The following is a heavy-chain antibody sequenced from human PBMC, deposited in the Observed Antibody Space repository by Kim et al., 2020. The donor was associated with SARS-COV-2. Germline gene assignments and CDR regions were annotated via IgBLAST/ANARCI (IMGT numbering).Heavy chain of an antibody. J-gene: IGHJ5*02. CDR3: AKDSAVVVAATPDDWFDP. Sequence: GGSLRLSCAASGFTFSSYAMSWVRQAPGKGLEWVSAISGSGGSTYYADSVKGRFTISRDNSKNTLYLQMNSLRAEDTAVYYCAKDSAVVVAATPDDWFDPWGQGTLVTVSS. CDR2: ISGSGGST. D-gene: IGHD2-15*01. V-gene: IGHV3-23*01. CDR1: GFTFSSYA.